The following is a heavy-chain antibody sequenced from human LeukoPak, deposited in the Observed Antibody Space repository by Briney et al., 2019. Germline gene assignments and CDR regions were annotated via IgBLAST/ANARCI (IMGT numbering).Heavy chain of an antibody. D-gene: IGHD4-23*01. CDR1: GYSISSGYF. Sequence: PSETLSLTCVASGYSISSGYFWGWIRQPPGKGLEWIATIYHSGSTFYNPSLKSRVTISVDTSKNQFSLKLSSVTAADTAVYYCARDYGGHAIFDYWGQGTLVTVSS. CDR2: IYHSGST. V-gene: IGHV4-38-2*01. CDR3: ARDYGGHAIFDY. J-gene: IGHJ4*02.